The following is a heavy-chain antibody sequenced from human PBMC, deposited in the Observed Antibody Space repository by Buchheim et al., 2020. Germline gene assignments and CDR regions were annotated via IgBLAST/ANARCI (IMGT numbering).Heavy chain of an antibody. D-gene: IGHD1-26*01. CDR2: IYTSGST. V-gene: IGHV4-61*02. CDR3: ARQIGGSYDY. Sequence: QVQLQESGPGLVKPSQTLSLTCTVSGGSISSGSYYWSWIRQPTGKGLEWIGRIYTSGSTNYNPSLKSRVTISVDTSKNQFSLKLSSVTAADTAVYYCARQIGGSYDYWGQGTL. CDR1: GGSISSGSYY. J-gene: IGHJ4*02.